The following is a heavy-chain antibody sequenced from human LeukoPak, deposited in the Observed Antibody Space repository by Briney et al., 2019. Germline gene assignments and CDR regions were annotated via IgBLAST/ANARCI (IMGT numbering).Heavy chain of an antibody. Sequence: NPSETLSLTCTVSGGSISSYYWSWIRQPPGKGLEWIGNIYYSGSTNYNPSLKSRVTISVDTSKNQFSLKLSSVTAADTAVYYCARDLGGWEVPYGMDVWGQGTTVTVSS. V-gene: IGHV4-59*01. CDR3: ARDLGGWEVPYGMDV. CDR1: GGSISSYY. D-gene: IGHD2-2*01. J-gene: IGHJ6*02. CDR2: IYYSGST.